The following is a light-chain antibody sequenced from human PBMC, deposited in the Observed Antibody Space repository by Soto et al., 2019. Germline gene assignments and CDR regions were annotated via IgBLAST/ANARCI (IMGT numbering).Light chain of an antibody. CDR1: SSDVGGYNY. CDR3: SSYAGINILYV. CDR2: EVS. Sequence: QSALTQPPSAFGSPGQSVTISCTGTSSDVGGYNYVSWYQQHPGKAPKVIIYEVSKRPSGVPDRFSASKSGNTASLTVSGLQAEDEADYYCSSYAGINILYVFGSGTKLTVL. V-gene: IGLV2-8*01. J-gene: IGLJ1*01.